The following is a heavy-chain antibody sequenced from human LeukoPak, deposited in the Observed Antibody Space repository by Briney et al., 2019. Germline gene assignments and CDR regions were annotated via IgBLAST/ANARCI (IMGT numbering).Heavy chain of an antibody. D-gene: IGHD6-6*01. Sequence: GGSLRLSCAASGFTFSSHAMHWVRQAPGKGLEWLAFISWDGNVKTCADSVEGRFTISRDSPKNTLFLQMNSLRAEDTAVYYCAREPYSSSRHIDYWGQGTLVTVSS. CDR2: ISWDGNVK. CDR1: GFTFSSHA. CDR3: AREPYSSSRHIDY. J-gene: IGHJ4*02. V-gene: IGHV3-30*04.